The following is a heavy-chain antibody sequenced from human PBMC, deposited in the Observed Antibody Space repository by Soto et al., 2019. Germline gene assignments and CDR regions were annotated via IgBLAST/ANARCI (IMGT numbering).Heavy chain of an antibody. CDR2: IYPGDSDI. CDR3: GRPRGSGHDYYYSYGLDV. D-gene: IGHD1-26*01. CDR1: GYSFATYW. J-gene: IGHJ6*02. V-gene: IGHV5-51*01. Sequence: PGASLNISCQASGYSFATYWIGWVRQMPGKGLELMGIIYPGDSDIRYSPSFEGQVTISADKSISTAYLQWGSLKASDTAMYYCGRPRGSGHDYYYSYGLDVWGQGTTVNVSS.